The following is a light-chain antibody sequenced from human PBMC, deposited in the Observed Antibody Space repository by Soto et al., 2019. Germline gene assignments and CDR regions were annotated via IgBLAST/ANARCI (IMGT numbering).Light chain of an antibody. V-gene: IGKV1-5*01. CDR3: QQYHTYSCT. CDR2: DAS. CDR1: QSISYK. Sequence: DIQMTQSPSTLSASVGDRVTITCRASQSISYKLAWYQHKPGKAPKLLIYDASGLQSGVPSRFSGSGSGTEFTLTISSLQPDDFATYFCQQYHTYSCTFGQGTKLEIK. J-gene: IGKJ2*02.